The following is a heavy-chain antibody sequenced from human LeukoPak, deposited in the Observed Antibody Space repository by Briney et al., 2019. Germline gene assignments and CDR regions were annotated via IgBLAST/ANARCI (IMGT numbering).Heavy chain of an antibody. CDR3: ARREGSSGYYYP. D-gene: IGHD3-22*01. CDR2: ISSSSSTI. Sequence: GGSLRLSCAASGFTFDDYAMHWVRQAPGKGLEWVSYISSSSSTIYYADSVKGRFTISRDNAKNSLYLQMNSLRAEDTAVYYCARREGSSGYYYPWGQGTLVTVSS. V-gene: IGHV3-48*04. CDR1: GFTFDDYA. J-gene: IGHJ5*02.